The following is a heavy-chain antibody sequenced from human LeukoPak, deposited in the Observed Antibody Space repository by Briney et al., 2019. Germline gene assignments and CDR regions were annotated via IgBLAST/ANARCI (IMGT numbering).Heavy chain of an antibody. CDR1: GYRFTSYW. V-gene: IGHV5-51*01. CDR2: IYPGDSDT. D-gene: IGHD4-11*01. CDR3: ACRMFASNWFQP. Sequence: GESLKISCKGSGYRFTSYWIGWVRQMPGKGLEWMAIIYPGDSDTRYNPSFQGQVTISADKSINTAYLEWNSLKASDTALYYCACRMFASNWFQPWGQGTLVTVSS. J-gene: IGHJ5*02.